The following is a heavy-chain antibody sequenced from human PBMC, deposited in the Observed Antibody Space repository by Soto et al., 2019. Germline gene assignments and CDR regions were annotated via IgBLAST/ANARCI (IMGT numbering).Heavy chain of an antibody. CDR2: IWYDGSNK. V-gene: IGHV3-33*01. CDR1: EFTFSSYG. Sequence: PGGSLRLSCAASEFTFSSYGMHWVRQAPGKGLEWVAVIWYDGSNKYYADSVKGRFTISRDNSKNTLYLQMNSLRAEDTAVYYCARSYDILTGYFDYWGQGTLVTVSS. D-gene: IGHD3-9*01. CDR3: ARSYDILTGYFDY. J-gene: IGHJ4*02.